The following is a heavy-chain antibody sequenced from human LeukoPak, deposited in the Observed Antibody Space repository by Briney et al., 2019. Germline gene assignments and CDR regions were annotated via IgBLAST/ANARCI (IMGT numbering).Heavy chain of an antibody. CDR2: IHTSGRT. Sequence: PSQTLSLTCTVSGDSISSGSYYWSWIRQPAGKGLEWIGRIHTSGRTNYNPSLKSRVTISADTSKNQFSLKLSSVTAADTAVYYSARGVTYYYDSSGYLYWGQGTLVTVSS. J-gene: IGHJ4*02. CDR3: ARGVTYYYDSSGYLY. CDR1: GDSISSGSYY. V-gene: IGHV4-61*02. D-gene: IGHD3-22*01.